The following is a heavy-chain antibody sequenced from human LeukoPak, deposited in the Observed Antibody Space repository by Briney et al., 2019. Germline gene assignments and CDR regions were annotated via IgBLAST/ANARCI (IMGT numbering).Heavy chain of an antibody. V-gene: IGHV4-34*01. Sequence: SETLSLTCAVYGGSFSSYYRSWIRQPPGKGLEWIGEINHSGSTNYNPSLKSRVTISVDTSKNQFSLKLSSVTAADTAVYYCARGTLIPAARNRQDNWFDPWGQGTLVTVSS. D-gene: IGHD2-2*01. CDR1: GGSFSSYY. J-gene: IGHJ5*02. CDR3: ARGTLIPAARNRQDNWFDP. CDR2: INHSGST.